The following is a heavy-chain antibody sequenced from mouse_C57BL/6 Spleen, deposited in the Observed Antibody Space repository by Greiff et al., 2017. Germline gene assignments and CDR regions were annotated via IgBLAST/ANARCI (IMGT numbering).Heavy chain of an antibody. J-gene: IGHJ2*01. CDR2: IDPSDSET. CDR3: ARRAPLDY. V-gene: IGHV1-52*01. CDR1: GYTFTSYW. Sequence: VKLQQPGAELVRPGSSVKLSCKASGYTFTSYWMHWVKQRPIQGLEWIGNIDPSDSETHYNQKFKDKATLTVDKSSSTAYMQLSSLTSEDSAVYYCARRAPLDYWGQGTTLTVSS. D-gene: IGHD3-3*01.